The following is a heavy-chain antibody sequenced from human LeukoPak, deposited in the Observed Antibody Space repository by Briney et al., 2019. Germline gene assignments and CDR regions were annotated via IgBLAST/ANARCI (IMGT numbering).Heavy chain of an antibody. Sequence: GGSLRLSCAASGFTFSSSAMSWVRQAPGKGLEWVSVIYSGGSTYYADSVKGRFTISRDNSKNTLYLQMNSLGAEDTAVYYCARARFLDPRFDYWGQGTLVTVSS. D-gene: IGHD3/OR15-3a*01. CDR1: GFTFSSSA. J-gene: IGHJ4*02. CDR2: IYSGGST. V-gene: IGHV3-53*01. CDR3: ARARFLDPRFDY.